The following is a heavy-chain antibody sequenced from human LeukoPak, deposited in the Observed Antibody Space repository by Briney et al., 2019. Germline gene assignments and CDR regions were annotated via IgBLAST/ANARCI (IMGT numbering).Heavy chain of an antibody. D-gene: IGHD3-22*01. CDR3: TSHYDSSGPDAFDI. Sequence: PGGSLKLSCAASGFTFSGSAMHWVRQASGKGLEWVGRIRSKANSYATAYAASVKGRFTISRDDSKNTAYLQMNSLKIEDTAVYYCTSHYDSSGPDAFDIWGQGTMVTVSS. CDR2: IRSKANSYAT. J-gene: IGHJ3*02. V-gene: IGHV3-73*01. CDR1: GFTFSGSA.